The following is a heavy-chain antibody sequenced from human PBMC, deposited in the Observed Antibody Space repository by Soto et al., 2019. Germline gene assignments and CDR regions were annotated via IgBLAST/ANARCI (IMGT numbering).Heavy chain of an antibody. CDR2: ISSSSSTI. CDR1: GFTFSSYS. V-gene: IGHV3-48*02. D-gene: IGHD6-13*01. J-gene: IGHJ6*02. CDR3: AGHSSSWYGDYYYYGMDV. Sequence: EVQLVESGGGLVQPGGSLRLSCAASGFTFSSYSMNWVRQAPGKGLEWVSYISSSSSTIYYADSVKGRFTISRDNAKNSLYLQMNSLRDEDTAVYYCAGHSSSWYGDYYYYGMDVWGQGTTVTVSS.